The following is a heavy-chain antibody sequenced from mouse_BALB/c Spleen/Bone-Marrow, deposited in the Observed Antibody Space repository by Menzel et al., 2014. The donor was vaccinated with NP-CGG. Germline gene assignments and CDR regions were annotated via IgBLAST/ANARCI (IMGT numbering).Heavy chain of an antibody. J-gene: IGHJ3*01. V-gene: IGHV4-1*02. CDR3: AKNYYCGYVAY. Sequence: EVKLVESGGGLVQPGGSLKLSSAALGFDFSRYWMTWVRQAPGKGLEWIGEINPDSSTINYTPSLKDKFIISRDNAKNTLYLQMNKVRSDDTALYYCAKNYYCGYVAYWGQGTLVTVSA. D-gene: IGHD1-2*01. CDR2: INPDSSTI. CDR1: GFDFSRYW.